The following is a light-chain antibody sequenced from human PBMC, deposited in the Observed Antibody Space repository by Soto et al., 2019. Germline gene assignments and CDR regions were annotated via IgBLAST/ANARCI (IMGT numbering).Light chain of an antibody. V-gene: IGLV2-23*02. CDR3: CSAVGGPHWV. CDR1: SSDVGSYDC. Sequence: QSALTQPASVSGSPGQSIAISCTGTSSDVGSYDCVSWYQQHPGKAPTLIIYEVNKRPSGVSCRFSGSKSGNTASLTISGLQAEDEADYYCCSAVGGPHWVFGGGTKLTVL. J-gene: IGLJ3*02. CDR2: EVN.